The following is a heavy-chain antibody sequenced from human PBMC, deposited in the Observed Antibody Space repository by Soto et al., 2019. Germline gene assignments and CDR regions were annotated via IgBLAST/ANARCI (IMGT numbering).Heavy chain of an antibody. Sequence: ASVKVSCKASGYTFTSYGIHWVRQAPGQRLEWMGWINAANGDTKYSPKFQGRVTITRDTSASTAYMELSSLRSEDTAVYYCVRRHVSTTGIDWFDPWGQGTLVTVSS. V-gene: IGHV1-3*01. CDR3: VRRHVSTTGIDWFDP. J-gene: IGHJ5*02. CDR1: GYTFTSYG. D-gene: IGHD1-1*01. CDR2: INAANGDT.